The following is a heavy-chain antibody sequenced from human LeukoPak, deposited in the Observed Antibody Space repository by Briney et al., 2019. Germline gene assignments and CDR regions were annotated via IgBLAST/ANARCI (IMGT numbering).Heavy chain of an antibody. CDR1: GFTFDDYA. D-gene: IGHD2-15*01. CDR3: AKDRVYCSGGSCYSLFDY. Sequence: GRSLRLSCAASGFTFDDYAMHWVRQAPGKGLEWVSGISWNSGSIGYADSVKGRFTISRDNAMNSLYLQMNSLRAEDTALYYCAKDRVYCSGGSCYSLFDYWGQGTLVTVSS. J-gene: IGHJ4*02. V-gene: IGHV3-9*01. CDR2: ISWNSGSI.